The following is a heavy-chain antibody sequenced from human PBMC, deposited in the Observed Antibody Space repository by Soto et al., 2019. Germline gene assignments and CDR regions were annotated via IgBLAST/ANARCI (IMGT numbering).Heavy chain of an antibody. J-gene: IGHJ4*02. CDR2: ISAYNGNT. CDR3: ARDLSVVVAVDFDY. D-gene: IGHD2-15*01. V-gene: IGHV1-18*01. CDR1: GYTFTSYG. Sequence: ASVKVSCKASGYTFTSYGISWVRQAPGQGLEWMGWISAYNGNTNYAQKLQGRVTMTTDTSTSTAYMELRSLRSDDTAVYYCARDLSVVVAVDFDYWGQGTLVTVPQ.